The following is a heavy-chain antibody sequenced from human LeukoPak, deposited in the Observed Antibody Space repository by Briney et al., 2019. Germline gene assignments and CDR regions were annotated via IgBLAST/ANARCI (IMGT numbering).Heavy chain of an antibody. J-gene: IGHJ5*02. CDR2: ISYDGSNK. Sequence: PGGSLRLSCAASGFTFSSYGMHWVRQAPGKGPEWVAVISYDGSNKYYADSVKGRFTISRDNSKNTLYLQMNSLRAEDTAVYYCAKVGGTWFDPWGQGTLVTVSS. CDR3: AKVGGTWFDP. D-gene: IGHD3-16*01. CDR1: GFTFSSYG. V-gene: IGHV3-30*18.